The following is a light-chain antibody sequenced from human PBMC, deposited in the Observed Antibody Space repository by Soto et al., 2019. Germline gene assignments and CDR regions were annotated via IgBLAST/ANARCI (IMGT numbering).Light chain of an antibody. J-gene: IGKJ1*01. Sequence: DIQVTQSPSTLSASVGDRVTITCRASQTIFRWLAWYQQRPGKAPNLLISDASDLQSGVPSRFSGSGSGAEFTLTIGRLQPDDFATYYCQQYNSYPRTFGQGTKV. CDR2: DAS. CDR1: QTIFRW. CDR3: QQYNSYPRT. V-gene: IGKV1-5*01.